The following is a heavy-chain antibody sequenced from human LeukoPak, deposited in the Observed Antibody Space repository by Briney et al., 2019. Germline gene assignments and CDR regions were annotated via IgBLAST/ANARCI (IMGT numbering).Heavy chain of an antibody. D-gene: IGHD3-10*01. V-gene: IGHV3-74*01. CDR1: GFTFSSYW. CDR3: ARGNYYGQDY. J-gene: IGHJ4*02. Sequence: PGGSLRLSCGALGFTFSSYWMHWVRQAPGKGLVWISRINSDGSTTSYADSVKGRFTISRDNAKNTLYLQMNSLRAEDTAVYYCARGNYYGQDYWGQGTLVTVSS. CDR2: INSDGSTT.